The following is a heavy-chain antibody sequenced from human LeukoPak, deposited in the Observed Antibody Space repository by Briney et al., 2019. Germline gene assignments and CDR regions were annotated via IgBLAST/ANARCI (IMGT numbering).Heavy chain of an antibody. Sequence: QTGGSLRLSCAVSGFTFSSYSMNWVRQAPGKGLEWVSYITSSSDTIYYADSVKGRFTMSRDNAKSSLYLQMNSLGAEDTAVYYCKIFGVVNASDYWGQGTLVTVSS. D-gene: IGHD3-3*01. J-gene: IGHJ4*02. CDR1: GFTFSSYS. CDR3: KIFGVVNASDY. CDR2: ITSSSDTI. V-gene: IGHV3-48*04.